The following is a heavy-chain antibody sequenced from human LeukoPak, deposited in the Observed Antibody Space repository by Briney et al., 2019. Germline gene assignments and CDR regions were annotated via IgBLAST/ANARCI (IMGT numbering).Heavy chain of an antibody. CDR1: GYTFTSYY. D-gene: IGHD1-14*01. Sequence: ASVKVSCKASGYTFTSYYMHWVRQAPGQGLEWMGIINPSGGSTSYAQKFQGRVTMTRDMSTSTVYMELSSLRSEDTAVYYCARDGARTNWFDPWGQGTLVTVSS. CDR2: INPSGGST. V-gene: IGHV1-46*01. CDR3: ARDGARTNWFDP. J-gene: IGHJ5*02.